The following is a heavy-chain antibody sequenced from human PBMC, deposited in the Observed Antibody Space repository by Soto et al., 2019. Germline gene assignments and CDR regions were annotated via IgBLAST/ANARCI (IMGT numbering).Heavy chain of an antibody. J-gene: IGHJ6*02. CDR2: IKKDGSEK. Sequence: GGSLRLSCAASGFTFTDYWMSWVRQAPGKGLEWVANIKKDGSEKYYADSVKGRFTISRDNAKNSLYLQMNSLRGEDTAVYFCARDWGTPGRGSAVGYYYHYGMDVWGQGTTVTVSS. D-gene: IGHD6-19*01. CDR3: ARDWGTPGRGSAVGYYYHYGMDV. CDR1: GFTFTDYW. V-gene: IGHV3-7*01.